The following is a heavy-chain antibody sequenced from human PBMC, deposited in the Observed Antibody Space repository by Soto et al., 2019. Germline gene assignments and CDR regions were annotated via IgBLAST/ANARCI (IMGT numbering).Heavy chain of an antibody. Sequence: EVQLLESGGSLKQPGGSLRLSCAASGFTFSSYAMSWVRQAPGKGLEWVSSISAGGDTTYYADSVKGRFTITRDNSKNTLYLQMNSLRAADTAVYYCAKDHGYAGGWHTPYYFDSWGQGPLVTVSS. D-gene: IGHD6-19*01. CDR3: AKDHGYAGGWHTPYYFDS. J-gene: IGHJ4*02. CDR1: GFTFSSYA. V-gene: IGHV3-23*01. CDR2: ISAGGDTT.